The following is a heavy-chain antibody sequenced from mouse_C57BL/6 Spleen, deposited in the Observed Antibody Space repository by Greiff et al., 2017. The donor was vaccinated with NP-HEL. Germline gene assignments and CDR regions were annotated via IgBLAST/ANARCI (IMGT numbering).Heavy chain of an antibody. J-gene: IGHJ2*01. V-gene: IGHV1-54*01. D-gene: IGHD1-3*01. CDR1: GYAFTNYL. CDR2: INPGSGGT. Sequence: VQLQQSGAELVRPGTSVKVSCKASGYAFTNYLIEWVKQRPGQGLEWIGVINPGSGGTNYNEKFKGKATLTADKSSSTAYMQLSSLTSEDSAVYFCDSGDARASYFDYWGKGTTLTVSS. CDR3: DSGDARASYFDY.